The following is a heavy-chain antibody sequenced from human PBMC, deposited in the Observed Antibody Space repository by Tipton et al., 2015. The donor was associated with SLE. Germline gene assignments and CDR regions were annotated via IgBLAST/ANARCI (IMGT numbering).Heavy chain of an antibody. D-gene: IGHD7-27*01. Sequence: TLSLTCTVSGGSISSGGYYWTWIRQLPGKGLEWIGYIYYSGNTYYNPSLGSRLTISVDTSENHFFLNLNSVTAADTAVYYCVRGPWAYYYYMDVWGKGTKVTVSS. CDR3: VRGPWAYYYYMDV. V-gene: IGHV4-30-4*08. CDR2: IYYSGNT. CDR1: GGSISSGGYY. J-gene: IGHJ6*03.